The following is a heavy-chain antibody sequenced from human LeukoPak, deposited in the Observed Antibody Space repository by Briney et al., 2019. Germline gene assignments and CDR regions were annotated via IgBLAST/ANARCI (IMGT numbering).Heavy chain of an antibody. CDR1: GYTFTSNY. CDR2: IYPRDGST. V-gene: IGHV1-46*01. Sequence: ASVKVSCKASGYTFTSNYIHWVRQAPGLGLEWMGMIYPRDGSTSYAQKFQGRVTVTRDTSTSTIHMELSGLRSEDTAVYYCARDQEGFDYWGQGTLVTVSS. J-gene: IGHJ4*02. CDR3: ARDQEGFDY.